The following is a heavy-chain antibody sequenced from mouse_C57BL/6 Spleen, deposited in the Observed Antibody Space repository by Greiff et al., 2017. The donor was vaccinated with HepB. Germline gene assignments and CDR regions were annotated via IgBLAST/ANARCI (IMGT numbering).Heavy chain of an antibody. D-gene: IGHD2-14*01. V-gene: IGHV1-72*01. J-gene: IGHJ4*01. CDR3: SRGLGNSPYYYAMDY. Sequence: QVQLQQPGAELVKPGASVKLSCKASGYTFTSYWMHWVKQRPGRGLEWIGRIDPNSGGTKYNEKFKSKATLTVDKPSSTAYMQLRSLTAEDSAVYYCSRGLGNSPYYYAMDYWGQGTSVTVSS. CDR1: GYTFTSYW. CDR2: IDPNSGGT.